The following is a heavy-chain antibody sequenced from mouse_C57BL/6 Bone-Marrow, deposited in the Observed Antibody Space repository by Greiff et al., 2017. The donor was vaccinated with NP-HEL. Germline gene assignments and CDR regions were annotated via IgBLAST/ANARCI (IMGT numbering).Heavy chain of an antibody. V-gene: IGHV5-15*04. CDR2: ISNLAYSI. J-gene: IGHJ1*03. Sequence: EVKLVESGGGLVQPGGSLKLSCAASGFTFSDYGMAWVRQAPRKGPEGVAFISNLAYSIYYADTVTGRFTISRENAKNTLYLEMSSLRSEDTAMYYCARLRVYGNYRYFDVWGTGTTVTVSS. CDR3: ARLRVYGNYRYFDV. CDR1: GFTFSDYG. D-gene: IGHD2-1*01.